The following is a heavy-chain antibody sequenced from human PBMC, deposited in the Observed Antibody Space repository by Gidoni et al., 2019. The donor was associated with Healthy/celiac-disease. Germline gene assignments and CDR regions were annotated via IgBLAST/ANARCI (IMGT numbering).Heavy chain of an antibody. Sequence: QVQLVESGGGVAQPGRSLRLSCAAPGFTFSSYAMHWVRQAPGKGLEWVAVISYDGSNKYYADSVKGRFTISRDNSKNTLYLQMNSLRAEDTAVYYCARDLPRSSWYENWFDPWGQGTLVTVSS. D-gene: IGHD6-13*01. J-gene: IGHJ5*02. V-gene: IGHV3-30-3*01. CDR3: ARDLPRSSWYENWFDP. CDR1: GFTFSSYA. CDR2: ISYDGSNK.